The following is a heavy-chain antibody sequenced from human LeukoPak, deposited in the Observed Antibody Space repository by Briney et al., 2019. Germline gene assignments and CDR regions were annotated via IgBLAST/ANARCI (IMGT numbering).Heavy chain of an antibody. CDR3: ASGLVGKGSDKTEPFDC. CDR2: FDPADGET. D-gene: IGHD2-8*02. CDR1: GYALTELS. J-gene: IGHJ4*02. V-gene: IGHV1-24*01. Sequence: ASVTVSCKVSGYALTELSIQWVRQAPGPGLEWMGGFDPADGETIYAQKFQGRVSMTEDTSADTAYMELTSLRSEDTAVYYCASGLVGKGSDKTEPFDCWVQGTRVTVSS.